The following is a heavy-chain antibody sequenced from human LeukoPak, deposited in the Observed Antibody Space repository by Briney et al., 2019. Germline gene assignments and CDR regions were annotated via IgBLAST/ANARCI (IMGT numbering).Heavy chain of an antibody. CDR1: GGSISSGGYY. V-gene: IGHV4-30-2*01. CDR2: IYHSGST. J-gene: IGHJ5*02. CDR3: ARDQVVVVPAAKGLSWFDP. D-gene: IGHD2-2*01. Sequence: SETLSLTCTVSGGSISSGGYYWSWIRQPPGKGLEWIGYIYHSGSTYYNPSLKSRVTISVDRSKNQFSLKLSSVTAADTAVYYCARDQVVVVPAAKGLSWFDPWGQGTLVTVSS.